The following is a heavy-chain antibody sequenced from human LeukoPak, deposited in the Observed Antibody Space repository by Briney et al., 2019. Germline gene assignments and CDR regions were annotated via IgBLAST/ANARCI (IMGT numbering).Heavy chain of an antibody. CDR1: GYTFTSYG. CDR2: ISAYNGNT. J-gene: IGHJ4*02. V-gene: IGHV1-18*01. Sequence: ASVKVSCKASGYTFTSYGISWVRQAPGRGLEWMGWISAYNGNTNYAQKLQGRVTMTTDTSTSTAYMELRSLRSDDTAVYYCASSRATVTTSYYFDYWGQGTLVTVSS. D-gene: IGHD4-17*01. CDR3: ASSRATVTTSYYFDY.